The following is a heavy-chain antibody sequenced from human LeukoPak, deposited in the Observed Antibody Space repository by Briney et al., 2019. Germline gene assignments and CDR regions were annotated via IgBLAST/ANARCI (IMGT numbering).Heavy chain of an antibody. D-gene: IGHD4-17*01. CDR2: ISYDGSNK. V-gene: IGHV3-30-3*01. Sequence: PGGSLRLSCAASGFTFSSYAMHWVRQAPGKGLERVAVISYDGSNKYYADSVKGRFTISRDNPKNTLYLQMNSLRAEDTAVYYCARDGDSPPGDYWGQGTLVTVSS. J-gene: IGHJ4*02. CDR1: GFTFSSYA. CDR3: ARDGDSPPGDY.